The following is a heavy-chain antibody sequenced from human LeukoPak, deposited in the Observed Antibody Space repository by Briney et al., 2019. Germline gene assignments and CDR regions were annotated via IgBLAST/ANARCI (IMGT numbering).Heavy chain of an antibody. CDR3: AKLGYGVYSSVDY. J-gene: IGHJ4*02. CDR1: GFTFSSYA. CDR2: ISGSGGST. D-gene: IGHD6-25*01. Sequence: GGSLRLSCAASGFTFSSYAMSWVRQAPGKGPEWVSAISGSGGSTYYADSVKGRFTIPRDNSKNTLYLQMNSLRAEDTAVYYCAKLGYGVYSSVDYWGQGTLVTVSS. V-gene: IGHV3-23*01.